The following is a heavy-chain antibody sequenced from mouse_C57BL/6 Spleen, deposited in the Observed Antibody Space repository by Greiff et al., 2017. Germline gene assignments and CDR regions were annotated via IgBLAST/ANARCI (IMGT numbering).Heavy chain of an antibody. CDR1: GYTFTSYW. Sequence: QVQLQQPGAELVKPGASVKLSCKASGYTFTSYWMHWVKQRPGQGLEWIGMIHPNSGSTNYNEKFKSKATLTVDKSSSTAYMQLSSLTSEDSAVYYCARSDVSSFYAMDYWGQGTSVTVSS. CDR3: ARSDVSSFYAMDY. J-gene: IGHJ4*01. V-gene: IGHV1-64*01. CDR2: IHPNSGST. D-gene: IGHD1-1*01.